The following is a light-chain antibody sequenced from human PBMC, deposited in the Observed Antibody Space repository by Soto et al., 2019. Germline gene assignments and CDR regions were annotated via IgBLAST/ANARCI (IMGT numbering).Light chain of an antibody. J-gene: IGKJ3*01. CDR3: QQYGSSFT. CDR2: GAS. Sequence: EIVLTQAPGTLSLSPGERATLSCRASQSVGSSYLAWYQQKPGQAPRLLIYGASSRATGIPDRFSGSGSGTDFPLTISRLEPEDFAVYYCQQYGSSFTFGPGTKVYIK. V-gene: IGKV3-20*01. CDR1: QSVGSSY.